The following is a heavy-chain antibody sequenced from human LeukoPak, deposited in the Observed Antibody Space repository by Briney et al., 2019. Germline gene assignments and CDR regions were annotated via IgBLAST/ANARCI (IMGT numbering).Heavy chain of an antibody. V-gene: IGHV3-7*04. CDR2: INQHGSEI. CDR3: TGETYYFDH. CDR1: GFPFSSLW. J-gene: IGHJ4*02. Sequence: LGGSVRLSCALSGFPFSSLWQSCVRQSPGKGLEWVANINQHGSEIYYVDSLRGRFANSRDNAKNSLYLQMNSLRPEDTAMYYCTGETYYFDHWGQGALVTGSS.